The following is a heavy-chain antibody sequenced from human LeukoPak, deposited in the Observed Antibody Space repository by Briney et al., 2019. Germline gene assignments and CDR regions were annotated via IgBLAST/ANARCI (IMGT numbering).Heavy chain of an antibody. CDR3: ARTTSLTASGYDY. D-gene: IGHD4-17*01. Sequence: ASVKVSCKASGYTFTSNHINWGRQATGQGLEWMGWMNPNTGDRGYAQKFQGRVSITRDTSMSTVYMELSSLRSEDTAVYFCARTTSLTASGYDYRGKGTLVTVSS. V-gene: IGHV1-8*03. CDR2: MNPNTGDR. J-gene: IGHJ4*02. CDR1: GYTFTSNH.